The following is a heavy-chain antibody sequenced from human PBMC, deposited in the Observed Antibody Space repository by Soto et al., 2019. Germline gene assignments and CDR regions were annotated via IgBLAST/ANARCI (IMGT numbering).Heavy chain of an antibody. Sequence: QVQLVQSGAEVKKPGASVRVSCKASGYTVTSYGISWVRQAPGQGLEWKGWISAYKGNTNYAQKLQGRVTMTTDKSTSTASMELRSLRSDDTAVYCCVSSGQQLKHDYWGQGTLVTVSS. CDR1: GYTVTSYG. CDR2: ISAYKGNT. CDR3: VSSGQQLKHDY. V-gene: IGHV1-18*01. D-gene: IGHD6-13*01. J-gene: IGHJ4*02.